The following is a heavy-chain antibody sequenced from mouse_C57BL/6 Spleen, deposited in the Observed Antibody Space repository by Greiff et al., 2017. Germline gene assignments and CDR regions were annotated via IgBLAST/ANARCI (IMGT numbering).Heavy chain of an antibody. D-gene: IGHD2-3*01. CDR1: GYTFTSYW. V-gene: IGHV1-61*01. CDR2: IYPSDSEP. Sequence: QVQLKQPGAELVRPGSSVKLSCKASGYTFTSYWMDWVKQRPGQGLEWIGNIYPSDSEPHYNQQFKDKAPLTVDKSSSTAYMQLSSLTSEDSAVYYCARADGYYVGAMDYWGQGTSGTVSS. J-gene: IGHJ4*01. CDR3: ARADGYYVGAMDY.